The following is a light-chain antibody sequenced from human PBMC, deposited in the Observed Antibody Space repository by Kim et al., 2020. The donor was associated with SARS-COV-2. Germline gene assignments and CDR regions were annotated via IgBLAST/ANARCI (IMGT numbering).Light chain of an antibody. CDR2: DAS. CDR3: QQRGNWRT. Sequence: PGERATLSCGASQSVSSFLAWYQQKPGQAPRLLIYDASNRATGIPARFSGSGSGTDFTLTISTLEPEDFAVYYCQQRGNWRTFGQGTKLEI. CDR1: QSVSSF. J-gene: IGKJ2*01. V-gene: IGKV3-11*01.